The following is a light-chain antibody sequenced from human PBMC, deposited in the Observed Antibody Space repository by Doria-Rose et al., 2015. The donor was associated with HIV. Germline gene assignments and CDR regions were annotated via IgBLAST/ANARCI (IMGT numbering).Light chain of an antibody. J-gene: IGKJ2*01. CDR3: QQTYSFPYS. Sequence: VTITCRASQGITGNLNWYQQKAGKAPKLLIFTATTLQSGVPSRFSGGGSGTDFTLTISSLQPEDFATYYCQQTYSFPYSFGQGTKLDIE. CDR2: TAT. V-gene: IGKV1-39*01. CDR1: QGITGN.